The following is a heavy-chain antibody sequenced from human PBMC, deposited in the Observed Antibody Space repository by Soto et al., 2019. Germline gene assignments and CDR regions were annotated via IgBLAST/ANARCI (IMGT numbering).Heavy chain of an antibody. J-gene: IGHJ6*03. V-gene: IGHV4-31*03. Sequence: QVQLQESGPGLVKPSQTLSLTCTVSGGSISSGGYYWSWIRQHPGKGLEWIGYIYYSGSTYYNPSLKSRVTISVDTSKNQFSLKLSSVTAADTAVYYCAREHSAGIAARNPYYYYYMDVWGKGTTVTVSS. CDR2: IYYSGST. CDR1: GGSISSGGYY. CDR3: AREHSAGIAARNPYYYYYMDV. D-gene: IGHD6-6*01.